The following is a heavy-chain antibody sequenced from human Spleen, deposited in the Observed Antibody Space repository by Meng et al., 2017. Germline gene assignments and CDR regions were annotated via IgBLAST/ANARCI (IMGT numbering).Heavy chain of an antibody. J-gene: IGHJ4*02. CDR1: GYTFTDYS. CDR2: INSNSGGT. V-gene: IGHV1-2*02. CDR3: ARDEDISAAGKLFGDY. D-gene: IGHD6-25*01. Sequence: ASVKVSCKASGYTFTDYSMHWVRQAPGQGLEWMGWINSNSGGTNYAQKFQGRVTMTGDTSISTAYMELRGMRSDDKAMYYCARDEDISAAGKLFGDYWGQGTLVTVSS.